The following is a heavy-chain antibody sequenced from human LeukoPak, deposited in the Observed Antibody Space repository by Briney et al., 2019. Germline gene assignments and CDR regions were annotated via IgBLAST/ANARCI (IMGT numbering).Heavy chain of an antibody. D-gene: IGHD5-24*01. J-gene: IGHJ4*02. CDR3: AKNRNEDGYPDY. CDR2: IRYDGSNK. CDR1: GFTFSSYG. V-gene: IGHV3-30*02. Sequence: GGSLRLSCAASGFTFSSYGMHWVRQAPGKGLEWVAFIRYDGSNKYYADSVKGRFTISRDNFKNTLYLQMNSLRAEDTAVYYCAKNRNEDGYPDYWGQGTLVTVSS.